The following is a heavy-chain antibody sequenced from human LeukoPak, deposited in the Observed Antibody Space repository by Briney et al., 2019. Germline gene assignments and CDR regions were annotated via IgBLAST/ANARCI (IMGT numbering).Heavy chain of an antibody. CDR2: IYYSGST. Sequence: KSSETLSLTCTVSGGSISSYYWSWIRQPPGKGLEWIGYIYYSGSTNYNPSLKSRVTISVDTSKNQFSLKLSSVTAADTAVYYCASGGWFGEPSPFDYWGQGTLVTVSS. CDR1: GGSISSYY. D-gene: IGHD3-10*01. V-gene: IGHV4-59*01. J-gene: IGHJ4*02. CDR3: ASGGWFGEPSPFDY.